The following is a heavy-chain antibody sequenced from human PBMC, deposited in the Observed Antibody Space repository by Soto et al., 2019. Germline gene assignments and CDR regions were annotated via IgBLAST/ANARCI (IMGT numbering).Heavy chain of an antibody. D-gene: IGHD3-16*01. CDR2: ISYDGSNK. CDR1: GFTFSSYG. V-gene: IGHV3-30*18. Sequence: GGSLRLSCAASGFTFSSYGMHWVRQAPGKGLEWVAVISYDGSNKYYADSVKGRFTISRDNSKNTLYLQMNSLRAEDTAVYYCAKSGRGGSTAVGYGMDVWGQGTTVTVSS. J-gene: IGHJ6*02. CDR3: AKSGRGGSTAVGYGMDV.